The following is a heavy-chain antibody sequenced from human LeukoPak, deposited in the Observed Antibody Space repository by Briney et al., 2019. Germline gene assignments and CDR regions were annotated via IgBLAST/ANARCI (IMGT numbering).Heavy chain of an antibody. D-gene: IGHD3-10*01. CDR2: IYYSGST. Sequence: RTSETLSLTCTVSGGSISSYYWSWIRQPPGKGLEWIGYIYYSGSTYYNPSLKSRVTISVDTSKNQFSLKLSSVTAADTAVYYCARGEAIPYYFDYWGQGTLVTVSS. J-gene: IGHJ4*02. CDR3: ARGEAIPYYFDY. CDR1: GGSISSYY. V-gene: IGHV4-59*08.